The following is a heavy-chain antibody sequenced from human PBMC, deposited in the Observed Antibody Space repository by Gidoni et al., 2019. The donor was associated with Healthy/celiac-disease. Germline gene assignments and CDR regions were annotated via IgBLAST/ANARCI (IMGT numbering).Heavy chain of an antibody. V-gene: IGHV1-2*02. D-gene: IGHD3-22*01. CDR1: GYTFTGYY. CDR2: INPNSGDT. CDR3: AAVYDSSGYLYY. Sequence: QVQLVQSGAAVKKPGASVKVSCKPSGYTFTGYYMYWVRQAPGQGLEWMGWINPNSGDTNYAQKFQGRVTMTRDTSFSTAYMELTRLRSDDTAVFYCAAVYDSSGYLYYWGQGTLVTVSS. J-gene: IGHJ4*02.